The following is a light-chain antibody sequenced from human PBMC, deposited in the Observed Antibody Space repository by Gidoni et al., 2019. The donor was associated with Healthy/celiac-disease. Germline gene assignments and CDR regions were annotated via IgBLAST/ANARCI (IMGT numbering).Light chain of an antibody. J-gene: IGKJ3*01. V-gene: IGKV4-1*01. Sequence: DIVMTQSPDSLAVSLGERATINFKSRQSVLYSSNNKNYLAWYQQKPGQPPKLLIYWASTRESGVPDRFSGSGSGTDFTLTISSLQAEDVAVYYCQQYYSTPLTFGPGTKVDIK. CDR2: WAS. CDR3: QQYYSTPLT. CDR1: QSVLYSSNNKNY.